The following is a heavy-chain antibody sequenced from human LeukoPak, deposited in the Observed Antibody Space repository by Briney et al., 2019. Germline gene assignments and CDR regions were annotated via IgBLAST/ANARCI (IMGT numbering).Heavy chain of an antibody. CDR1: GGSISSGGYY. Sequence: PSQTLSLTCTVSGGSISSGGYYWSWIRQHPGKGLEWIGYIYYSGSTYCNPSLKSRVTISVDTSRNQFSLKLSSVTAADTAVYYCATLYGSERRFDYWGQGTLVTVSS. J-gene: IGHJ4*02. V-gene: IGHV4-31*03. D-gene: IGHD3-10*01. CDR2: IYYSGST. CDR3: ATLYGSERRFDY.